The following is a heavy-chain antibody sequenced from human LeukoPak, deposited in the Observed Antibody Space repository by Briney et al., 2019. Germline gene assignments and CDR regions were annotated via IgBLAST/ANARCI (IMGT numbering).Heavy chain of an antibody. Sequence: GASVKVSCKASGYTFTSYAMHWVRQAPGQRLEWMGWINAGNGNTKYSQKFQGRVTITRDTSASTAYMELSSLRSEDTAVYYCARGIVVPAAIGLRYYYGMAVWGQGTTVTVSS. V-gene: IGHV1-3*01. J-gene: IGHJ6*02. D-gene: IGHD2-2*01. CDR2: INAGNGNT. CDR3: ARGIVVPAAIGLRYYYGMAV. CDR1: GYTFTSYA.